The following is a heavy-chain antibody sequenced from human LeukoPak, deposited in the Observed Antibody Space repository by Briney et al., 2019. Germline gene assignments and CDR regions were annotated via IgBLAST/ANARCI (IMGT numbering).Heavy chain of an antibody. Sequence: GGSLRLSCAASGFTFSDYYMSWIRQAPGKGLEWVSYISSSSSYTNYADSVKGRFTISRDNAKNSLYLQMNSLRTEDTAVYYCARSLDTAMVLSPSYFDSWGQGTLVTVSS. CDR1: GFTFSDYY. J-gene: IGHJ4*02. CDR2: ISSSSSYT. D-gene: IGHD5-18*01. CDR3: ARSLDTAMVLSPSYFDS. V-gene: IGHV3-11*06.